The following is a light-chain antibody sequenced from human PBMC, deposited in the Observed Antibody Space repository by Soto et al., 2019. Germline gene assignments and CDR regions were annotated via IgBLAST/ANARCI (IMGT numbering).Light chain of an antibody. CDR3: SSYTSSRTSNVV. CDR2: EVS. Sequence: QSALTEPASVSGSPGQSITISCTGTSSEVGDYDYVSWYQQHPGKAPKLMIYEVSSRPSGVSNRFSGSKSGNTASLTISGLQAEDEVHYYCSSYTSSRTSNVVLGVGTK. V-gene: IGLV2-14*01. CDR1: SSEVGDYDY. J-gene: IGLJ2*01.